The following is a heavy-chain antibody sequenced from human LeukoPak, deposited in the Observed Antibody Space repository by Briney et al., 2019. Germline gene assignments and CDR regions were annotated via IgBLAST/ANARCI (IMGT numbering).Heavy chain of an antibody. CDR3: ASGVAAVVPAY. Sequence: NPSETLSLTCTVSGDSSSSGAYYWSWIRQHPGKGLEWVGYIYFSGSTNSNPSLKSRVTISTDTSKNQFSLQLNSVTAADTAVYYCASGVAAVVPAYWGQGTLVTVSS. J-gene: IGHJ4*02. D-gene: IGHD2-15*01. CDR2: IYFSGST. CDR1: GDSSSSGAYY. V-gene: IGHV4-31*03.